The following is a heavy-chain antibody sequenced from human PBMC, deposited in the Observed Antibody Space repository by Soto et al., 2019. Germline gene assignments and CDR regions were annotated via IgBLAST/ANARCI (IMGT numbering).Heavy chain of an antibody. CDR1: GFTFSSYG. V-gene: IGHV3-30*18. D-gene: IGHD6-19*01. Sequence: QVQLVESGGGVVQPGRSLRLSCAASGFTFSSYGMHWVRQAPGKGLEWVAVISYDGSNKYYADSMKGRFTISRDNSKNTLYLQMNSLRAEDTAVYYCAKDLEVAGTSFLDYWGQGTLVTVSS. CDR3: AKDLEVAGTSFLDY. CDR2: ISYDGSNK. J-gene: IGHJ4*02.